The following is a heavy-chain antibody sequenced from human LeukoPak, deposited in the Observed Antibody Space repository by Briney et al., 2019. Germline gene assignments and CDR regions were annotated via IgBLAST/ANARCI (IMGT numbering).Heavy chain of an antibody. J-gene: IGHJ4*02. Sequence: GGSLRLSCAASGFTFSSYSMNWVRQAPGKGLEWVSHISNSGSTTYYADSVKGRFTISRDNAKNSLYLQMNSLRVEDTAVYYCARGGTAVARGEYWGQGTLVTVSS. D-gene: IGHD6-19*01. CDR2: ISNSGSTT. CDR1: GFTFSSYS. V-gene: IGHV3-48*01. CDR3: ARGGTAVARGEY.